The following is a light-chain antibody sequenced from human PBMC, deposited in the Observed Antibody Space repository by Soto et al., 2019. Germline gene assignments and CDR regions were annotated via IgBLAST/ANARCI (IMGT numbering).Light chain of an antibody. J-gene: IGLJ7*01. CDR3: ATWDDDLNAAV. CDR1: SSNIGSNT. Sequence: QSVLTQPPSASGTPGQRVTISCSGSSSNIGSNTVNWYQQLPGTAPKLLIYSNNQRPSGVPDRFSASTSGTSASLAISGLQSDDEADYYCATWDDDLNAAVFGGGTQLTVL. CDR2: SNN. V-gene: IGLV1-44*01.